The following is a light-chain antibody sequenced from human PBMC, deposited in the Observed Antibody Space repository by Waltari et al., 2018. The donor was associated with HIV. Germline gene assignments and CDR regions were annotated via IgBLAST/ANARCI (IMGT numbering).Light chain of an antibody. CDR1: SSNIGSNY. V-gene: IGLV1-51*02. CDR3: GTWDSSQRV. J-gene: IGLJ2*01. CDR2: ENN. Sequence: QSVLTQPPSVSAAPGQKVTISCSGSSSNIGSNYVSCYQQLPGAAPKLLVYENNRRPPGIPLRFSACKSGASATLGITGIQTGDAADYYCGTWDSSQRVFGGGTKLTVL.